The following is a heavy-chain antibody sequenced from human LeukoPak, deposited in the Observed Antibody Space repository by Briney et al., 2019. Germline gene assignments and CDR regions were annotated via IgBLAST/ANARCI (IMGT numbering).Heavy chain of an antibody. V-gene: IGHV3-74*01. CDR1: GFTFSSYW. CDR2: INSDGSST. Sequence: GGSLRLSCAASGFTFSSYWMHWVHQAPGKGLVWVSRINSDGSSTSYADSVKGRFTISRDNSKNTLYLQMNSLRAEDTAVYYCARDRRYCSGGSCYVLDYWGQGTLVTVSS. CDR3: ARDRRYCSGGSCYVLDY. D-gene: IGHD2-15*01. J-gene: IGHJ4*02.